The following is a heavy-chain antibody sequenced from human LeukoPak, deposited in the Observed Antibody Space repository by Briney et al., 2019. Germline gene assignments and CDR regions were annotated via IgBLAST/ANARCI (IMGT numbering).Heavy chain of an antibody. CDR1: GFTFSSYG. J-gene: IGHJ1*01. D-gene: IGHD1-1*01. CDR3: AKLEMPDGTTEYFQH. Sequence: GRSLRLSCAASGFTFSSYGMHWVRQAPGKGLEWVAVISYDGSNKYYADSVKGRFTISRDNSKNTLYLQMNSLRAEDTAVYYCAKLEMPDGTTEYFQHWGQGTLVTVSS. V-gene: IGHV3-30*18. CDR2: ISYDGSNK.